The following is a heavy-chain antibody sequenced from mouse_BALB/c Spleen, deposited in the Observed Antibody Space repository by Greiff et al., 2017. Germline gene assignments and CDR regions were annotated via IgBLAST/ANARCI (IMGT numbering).Heavy chain of an antibody. CDR1: GFTFSSYG. V-gene: IGHV5-6-3*01. CDR2: INSNGGST. J-gene: IGHJ1*01. CDR3: AREGYYWYFDV. Sequence: EVQVVESGGGLVQPGGSLKLSCAASGFTFSSYGMSWVRQTPDKRLELVATINSNGGSTYYPDSVKGRFTISRDNAKNTLYLQMSSLKSEDTAMYYCAREGYYWYFDVWGAGTTVTVSS. D-gene: IGHD2-2*01.